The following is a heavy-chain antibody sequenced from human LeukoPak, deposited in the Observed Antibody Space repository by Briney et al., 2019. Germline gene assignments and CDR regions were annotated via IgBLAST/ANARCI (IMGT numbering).Heavy chain of an antibody. J-gene: IGHJ3*02. CDR2: IIPIFGTA. V-gene: IGHV1-69*01. CDR1: GGTFSSYA. CDR3: ARDRGVVAATDAFDI. Sequence: KVSCKASGGTFSSYAISWVRQAPGQGLEWMGGIIPIFGTANYAQKFQGRVTITADESTSTAYMELSSLRSEDTAVYYCARDRGVVAATDAFDIWGQGTMVTVSS. D-gene: IGHD2-15*01.